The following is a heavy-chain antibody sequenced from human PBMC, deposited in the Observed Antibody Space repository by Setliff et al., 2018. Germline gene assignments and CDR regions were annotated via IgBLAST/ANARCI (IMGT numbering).Heavy chain of an antibody. CDR2: IYPGNADT. D-gene: IGHD1-26*01. Sequence: PGESLKISCKGSGYSFTDYWIAWVRQTPGKGLEWMGTIYPGNADTRYSPSFQGQVTISTDTSINTAYLQRSNLKATDTAIYYCARSLVGATYSVYFDYWGQGALVTVSS. V-gene: IGHV5-51*01. J-gene: IGHJ4*02. CDR1: GYSFTDYW. CDR3: ARSLVGATYSVYFDY.